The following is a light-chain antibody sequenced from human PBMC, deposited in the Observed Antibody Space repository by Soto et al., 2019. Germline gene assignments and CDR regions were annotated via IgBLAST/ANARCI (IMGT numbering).Light chain of an antibody. CDR3: QQSYSPPRT. CDR1: QSVITH. CDR2: AAS. J-gene: IGKJ2*01. Sequence: GDRVTITCRSSQSVITHLNWYHQKPGKAPELLIYAASRLPAGVPSRFSGSGSGTDFTRTISSLNPEDFGDYYCQQSYSPPRTFGQGTNLEIK. V-gene: IGKV1-39*01.